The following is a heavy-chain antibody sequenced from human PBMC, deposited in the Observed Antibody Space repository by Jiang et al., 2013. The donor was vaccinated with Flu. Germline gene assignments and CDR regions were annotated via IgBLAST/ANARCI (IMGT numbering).Heavy chain of an antibody. CDR2: INPSGGST. Sequence: EVKKPGAVSEGSCKASGYTFTSYYMHWVRQAPGQGLEWMGIINPSGGSTSYAQKFQGRVTMTRDTSTSTVYMELSSLRSEDTAVYYCARDLNSSSSGSYYYYGMDVWGQGTTVTVSS. V-gene: IGHV1-46*01. CDR3: ARDLNSSSSGSYYYYGMDV. D-gene: IGHD6-6*01. CDR1: GYTFTSYY. J-gene: IGHJ6*02.